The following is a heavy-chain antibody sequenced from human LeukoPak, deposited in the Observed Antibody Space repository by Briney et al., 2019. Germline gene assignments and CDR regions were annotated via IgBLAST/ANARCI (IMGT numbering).Heavy chain of an antibody. CDR1: GGSISTSYYY. V-gene: IGHV4-39*01. CDR3: ARYQYYYDSSGYYPREY. J-gene: IGHJ4*02. Sequence: SETLSLTCTVSGGSISTSYYYWGWIRQPPGKGLEWIGNIHNSESTYYNPSLKSRVTISVDTSKNQFSLKLSSVTAADTAVYYCARYQYYYDSSGYYPREYWGQGTLVTVSS. CDR2: IHNSEST. D-gene: IGHD3-22*01.